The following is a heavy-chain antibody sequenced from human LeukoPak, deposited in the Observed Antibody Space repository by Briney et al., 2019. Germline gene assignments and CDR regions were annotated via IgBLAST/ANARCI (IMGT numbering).Heavy chain of an antibody. J-gene: IGHJ4*02. V-gene: IGHV1-18*01. CDR1: GYTFTSYG. CDR2: ISGYNGNT. CDR3: ARAVYSYGIFIDY. D-gene: IGHD5-18*01. Sequence: ASVKVSCKASGYTFTSYGISWVRQAPGQGLEWMGWISGYNGNTKNAQKLQGRVTMTTDTSTSTAYMELRSLRSDDTAVYYCARAVYSYGIFIDYWGQGTLVTVSS.